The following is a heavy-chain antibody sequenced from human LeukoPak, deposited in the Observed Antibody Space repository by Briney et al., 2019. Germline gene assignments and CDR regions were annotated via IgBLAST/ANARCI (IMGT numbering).Heavy chain of an antibody. V-gene: IGHV3-48*02. Sequence: GGSLRLSCAASGFTFSSFSMNWVRQAPGKGLEWVSFTSSSGTSIYYADSVKGRFSISRDNAKSSLYLQMSSLRDEDTAVYYCARDDRRKSGSPRWFDPWGQGTLVTVSS. CDR2: TSSSGTSI. CDR3: ARDDRRKSGSPRWFDP. CDR1: GFTFSSFS. J-gene: IGHJ5*02. D-gene: IGHD1-26*01.